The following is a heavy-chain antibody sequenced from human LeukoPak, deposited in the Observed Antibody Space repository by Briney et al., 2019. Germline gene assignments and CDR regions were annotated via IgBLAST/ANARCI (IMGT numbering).Heavy chain of an antibody. V-gene: IGHV3-23*01. J-gene: IGHJ5*02. CDR3: AKGLYCSSTSCPKAYNWFDP. CDR1: GVSISSYF. Sequence: PSETLSLTCTVSGVSISSYFWSWVRQAPGKGLEWVSAISGSGGSTYYADSVKGRFTISRDNSKNTLYLQMNSLRAEDTAVYYCAKGLYCSSTSCPKAYNWFDPWGQGTLVTVSS. CDR2: ISGSGGST. D-gene: IGHD2-2*01.